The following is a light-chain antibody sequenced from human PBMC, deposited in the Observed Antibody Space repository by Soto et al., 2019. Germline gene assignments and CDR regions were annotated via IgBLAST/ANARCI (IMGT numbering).Light chain of an antibody. CDR2: GAS. Sequence: EIVTTPSSYILPRSGGERATXSCRASRTVTRNNLAWHQQKPGHTPRLLVYGASNRATGIPDRFSGSGSGTDFTLTISRLEPDDFAVYYCQQHGNWPIAFARGTRMEIK. V-gene: IGKV3-20*01. CDR1: RTVTRNN. J-gene: IGKJ5*01. CDR3: QQHGNWPIA.